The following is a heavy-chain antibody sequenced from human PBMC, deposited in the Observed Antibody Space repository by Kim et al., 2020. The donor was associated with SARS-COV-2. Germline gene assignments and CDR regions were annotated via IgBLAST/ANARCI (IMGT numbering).Heavy chain of an antibody. J-gene: IGHJ4*02. CDR3: ARDYGGNSGFDY. D-gene: IGHD4-17*01. CDR1: GGTFSSYA. Sequence: SVKVSCKASGGTFSSYAISWVRQAPGQGLEWMGGIIPIFGTANYAQKFQGRVTITADESTSTAYMELSSLRSEDTAVYYCARDYGGNSGFDYWGQGTLVTVSS. CDR2: IIPIFGTA. V-gene: IGHV1-69*13.